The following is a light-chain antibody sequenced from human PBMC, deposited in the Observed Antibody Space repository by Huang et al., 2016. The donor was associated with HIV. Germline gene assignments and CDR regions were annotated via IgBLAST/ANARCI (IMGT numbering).Light chain of an antibody. CDR1: QSVRRD. CDR2: AAS. J-gene: IGKJ4*01. V-gene: IGKV1-39*01. Sequence: DIQMTQSPSSLAASEGDRVTITCRASQSVRRDLNWYQQKPGQAPNLLIYAASSLQSGDPSRFSGSGSGTDFTLTIRSLQPEDFATYFCQQTYKTPLTFGGGTKVEIK. CDR3: QQTYKTPLT.